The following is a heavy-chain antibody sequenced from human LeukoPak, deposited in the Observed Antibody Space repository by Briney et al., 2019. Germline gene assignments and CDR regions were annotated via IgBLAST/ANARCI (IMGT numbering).Heavy chain of an antibody. CDR2: ISGGGEDT. D-gene: IGHD1-1*01. V-gene: IGHV3-23*01. CDR1: GFTFTSYA. Sequence: GGSLRLSCGASGFTFTSYAMSWIRQAPGKGLEWVSAISGGGEDTYYGDSVKGRFTISRDNSKDTLYLQMNSLRAEDTATYYCAKPRAMTTGVGRYFDLWGRGTLVTVSS. J-gene: IGHJ2*01. CDR3: AKPRAMTTGVGRYFDL.